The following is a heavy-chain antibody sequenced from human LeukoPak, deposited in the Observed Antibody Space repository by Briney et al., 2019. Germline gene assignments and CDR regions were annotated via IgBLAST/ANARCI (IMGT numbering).Heavy chain of an antibody. J-gene: IGHJ4*02. V-gene: IGHV1-24*01. CDR1: GYAVTLLS. D-gene: IGHD3-9*01. CDR3: PKDLAYDILSGYHRPFGY. CDR2: FDPEDGET. Sequence: ASVTVSCTFSGYAVTLLSKHWARHAPGKGLEWMGGFDPEDGETIYAQKFQGRVTMTEDTSTDNAYMELSSLRSENTAVSSCPKDLAYDILSGYHRPFGYWGQGTLVTVSS.